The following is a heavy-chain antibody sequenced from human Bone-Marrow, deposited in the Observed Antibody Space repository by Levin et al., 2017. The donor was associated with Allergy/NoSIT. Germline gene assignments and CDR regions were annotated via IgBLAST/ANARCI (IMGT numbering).Heavy chain of an antibody. Sequence: GESLKISCVASGSSFSRYGMHWLRQAPGKGPEWVALISDDGRNRYYADFVKGRFTISRDNSRETMYIEMNSLRAEDTALYYCATGRGYSYGSAFNIWGQGTMVTVSS. V-gene: IGHV3-30*03. J-gene: IGHJ3*02. CDR1: GSSFSRYG. CDR3: ATGRGYSYGSAFNI. CDR2: ISDDGRNR. D-gene: IGHD5-18*01.